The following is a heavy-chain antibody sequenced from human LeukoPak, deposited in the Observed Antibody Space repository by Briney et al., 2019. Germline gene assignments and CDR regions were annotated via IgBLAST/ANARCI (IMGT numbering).Heavy chain of an antibody. CDR1: GFTFSSYG. CDR2: IWYDGNNK. V-gene: IGHV3-33*01. CDR3: ARQHCSGGDCYFFD. J-gene: IGHJ4*02. Sequence: GGSLRLSCAASGFTFSSYGMHWVRQAPGKGLEWVALIWYDGNNKYYADSVKGRFTISRDSSKNTLYLQLNSLRAEDTAVYYCARQHCSGGDCYFFDWGQGNLVTVSS. D-gene: IGHD2-15*01.